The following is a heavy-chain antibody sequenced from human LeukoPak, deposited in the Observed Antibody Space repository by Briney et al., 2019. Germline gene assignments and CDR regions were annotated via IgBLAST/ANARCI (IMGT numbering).Heavy chain of an antibody. CDR3: VRDRELNY. J-gene: IGHJ4*02. Sequence: SETLSLTCTVSGGSISSYYWSWIRQPPGKGLEWIGYIYYSGSTNYNPSLKSRATISVDTSKNQFSLRLSSVIAVDTAVYYCVRDRELNYWGQGTLVTVSS. D-gene: IGHD1-26*01. CDR2: IYYSGST. CDR1: GGSISSYY. V-gene: IGHV4-59*01.